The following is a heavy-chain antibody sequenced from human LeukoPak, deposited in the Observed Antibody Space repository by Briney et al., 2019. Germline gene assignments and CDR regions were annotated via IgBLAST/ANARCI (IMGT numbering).Heavy chain of an antibody. CDR3: AKEGNYYDSSGYYYYFDN. D-gene: IGHD3-22*01. Sequence: GGSLRLSCAASGFTSSSYGMHWVRQAPGKGLEWVAVLSYDGSNKYYADFVKGRFTISRDNSKNTLYLQMNSLRAEDTAVYYCAKEGNYYDSSGYYYYFDNWGQGTLVTVSS. V-gene: IGHV3-30*18. CDR1: GFTSSSYG. J-gene: IGHJ4*02. CDR2: LSYDGSNK.